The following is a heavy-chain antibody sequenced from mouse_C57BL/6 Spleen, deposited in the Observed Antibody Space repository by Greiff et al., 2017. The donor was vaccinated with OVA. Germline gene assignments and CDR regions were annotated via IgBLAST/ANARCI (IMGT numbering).Heavy chain of an antibody. Sequence: QVQLQQSGPELVKPGASVKISCKASGYAFSSSWMNWVKQRPGKGLEWIGRIYPGDGDTNYNGKFKGKATLTADKSSSTAYMQLSSLTSEDSAVYFCAREGVPLTGGFFAYWGQGTLVTVSA. CDR2: IYPGDGDT. D-gene: IGHD3-3*01. CDR1: GYAFSSSW. J-gene: IGHJ3*01. CDR3: AREGVPLTGGFFAY. V-gene: IGHV1-82*01.